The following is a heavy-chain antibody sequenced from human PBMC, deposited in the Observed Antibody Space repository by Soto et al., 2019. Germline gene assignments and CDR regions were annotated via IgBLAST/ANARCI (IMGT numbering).Heavy chain of an antibody. CDR3: AKLSYSSSWASYWYFDL. J-gene: IGHJ2*01. Sequence: EVQLLESGGGLVQPGGSLRLSCAASGFTFSSYAMSWVRQAPGKGLEWVSAISGSGGSTYYADSVKGRFTISRDNSKNTLYLQMNSLRAEDTAVYYCAKLSYSSSWASYWYFDLWGRGTLVTVSS. D-gene: IGHD6-13*01. V-gene: IGHV3-23*01. CDR1: GFTFSSYA. CDR2: ISGSGGST.